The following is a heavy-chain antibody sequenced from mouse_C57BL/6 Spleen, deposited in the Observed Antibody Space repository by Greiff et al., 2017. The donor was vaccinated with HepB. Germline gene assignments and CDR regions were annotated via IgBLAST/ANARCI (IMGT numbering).Heavy chain of an antibody. Sequence: VQLQQSGAELVKPGASVKMSCKASGYTFTSYWITWVKQRPGQGLEWIGDIYPGSGSTNYNEKFKSKATLTVDTSSSTAYMQLSSLTSEDSAVYYCARNGDYYGSSYDYYAMDYWGQGTSVTVSS. J-gene: IGHJ4*01. D-gene: IGHD1-1*01. CDR3: ARNGDYYGSSYDYYAMDY. CDR1: GYTFTSYW. V-gene: IGHV1-55*01. CDR2: IYPGSGST.